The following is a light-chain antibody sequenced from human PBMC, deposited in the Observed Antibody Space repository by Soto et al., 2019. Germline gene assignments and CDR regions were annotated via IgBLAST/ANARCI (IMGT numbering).Light chain of an antibody. CDR1: SSDVGGYNY. Sequence: QSVLTQPASVSGSPGQSITISCTGTSSDVGGYNYVSWYQQHPGKAPKLMIHEVSNRPSGVSNRFSGSKSGNTASLTISGLQAEDEADYYCSSYTSSSTHVVFGGGTKVTVL. CDR3: SSYTSSSTHVV. CDR2: EVS. J-gene: IGLJ2*01. V-gene: IGLV2-14*01.